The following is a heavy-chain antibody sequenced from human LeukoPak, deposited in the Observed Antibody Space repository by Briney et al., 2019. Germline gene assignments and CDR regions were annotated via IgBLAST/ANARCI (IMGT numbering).Heavy chain of an antibody. CDR1: GFTFTSYN. CDR3: ARGRRDCSGDCYVAFDI. Sequence: PGGSLRLSCATSGFTFTSYNMNWVRQAPGKGLEWVSYISGSSSSTIYYADSVKGRFTISRDNPKNSLYLQMNSLRAEDTAVYYCARGRRDCSGDCYVAFDIWGQGTMVTVSS. V-gene: IGHV3-48*01. CDR2: ISGSSSSTI. J-gene: IGHJ3*02. D-gene: IGHD2-21*02.